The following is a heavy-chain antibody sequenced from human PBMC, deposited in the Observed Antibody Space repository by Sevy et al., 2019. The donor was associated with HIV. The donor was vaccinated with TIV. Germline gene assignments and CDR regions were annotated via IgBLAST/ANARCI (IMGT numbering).Heavy chain of an antibody. CDR2: IKQDESEK. D-gene: IGHD3-16*01. J-gene: IGHJ4*02. CDR1: GFNFTDYW. Sequence: GGSLRLSCAASGFNFTDYWMSWVRQTPGKGLEWVATIKQDESEKYYVDSVKGRFAISRDNGKNSVSLQMNGLRVDDTALYYCAREVGGFNWRPYYFDSWGQGTLVTVSS. CDR3: AREVGGFNWRPYYFDS. V-gene: IGHV3-7*01.